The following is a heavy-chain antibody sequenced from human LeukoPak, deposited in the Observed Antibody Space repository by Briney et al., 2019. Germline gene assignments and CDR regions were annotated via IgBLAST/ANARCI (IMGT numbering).Heavy chain of an antibody. Sequence: ASVKVSCKASGGTFSSYAISWVRQAPGQGLEWMGRIIPILGIANYAQKFQGRVTITADKSTSTAYMELSSLRSEDTAVYYCARTIGSYCSSTSCSFNWFDPWGQGTLVTVSS. V-gene: IGHV1-69*04. CDR2: IIPILGIA. CDR3: ARTIGSYCSSTSCSFNWFDP. CDR1: GGTFSSYA. D-gene: IGHD2-2*01. J-gene: IGHJ5*02.